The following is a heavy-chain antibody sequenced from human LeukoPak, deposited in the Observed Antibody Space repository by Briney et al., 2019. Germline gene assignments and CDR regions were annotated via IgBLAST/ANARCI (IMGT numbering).Heavy chain of an antibody. Sequence: GGSLRLSCAVSGFTFRTYYMSWVRQGPGKGLKWAAKIKQDGSEKYYVDSVKGRFTISRDNAKNSLYLQMNSLRAEDTAVYYCARGGYYDSSGRNFDYWGQGTLVTVSS. D-gene: IGHD3-22*01. J-gene: IGHJ4*02. V-gene: IGHV3-7*05. CDR3: ARGGYYDSSGRNFDY. CDR2: IKQDGSEK. CDR1: GFTFRTYY.